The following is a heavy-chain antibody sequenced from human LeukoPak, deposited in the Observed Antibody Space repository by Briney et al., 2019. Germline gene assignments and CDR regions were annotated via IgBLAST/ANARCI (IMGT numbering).Heavy chain of an antibody. CDR3: AKDPDSSGN. CDR2: ISYDGSNK. Sequence: GGSLRLSCAASGFTFSSYGMHWVRQAPGRGLEWVAVISYDGSNKYYADSVKGRFTISRDNSKNTLYLQMNSLRAEDTAVYYCAKDPDSSGNWGQGTLVTVSS. D-gene: IGHD6-19*01. V-gene: IGHV3-30*18. CDR1: GFTFSSYG. J-gene: IGHJ4*02.